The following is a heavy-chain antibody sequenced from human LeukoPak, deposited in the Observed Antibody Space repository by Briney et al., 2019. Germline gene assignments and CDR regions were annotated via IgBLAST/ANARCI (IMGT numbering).Heavy chain of an antibody. Sequence: PSETLSLTCSVSVDSSSRYHWSWIRQHPGKGLEWIGYIYYSGSTYYNPSLKSRVTISVDTSKNQFSLKLSSVTAADTAVYYCARGTTVTDFDYWGQGTLVTVSS. J-gene: IGHJ4*02. CDR2: IYYSGST. D-gene: IGHD4-4*01. CDR3: ARGTTVTDFDY. V-gene: IGHV4-31*03. CDR1: VDSSSRYH.